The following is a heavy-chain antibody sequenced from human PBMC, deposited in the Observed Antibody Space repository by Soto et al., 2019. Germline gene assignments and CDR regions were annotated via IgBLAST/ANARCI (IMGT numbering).Heavy chain of an antibody. J-gene: IGHJ4*02. CDR3: VRQRTTVVTQAYFDH. CDR2: IYYSGRT. CDR1: GESISSSSYY. V-gene: IGHV4-39*01. D-gene: IGHD2-21*02. Sequence: PSETLSLTCIVSGESISSSSYYWGWIRQPPGKGLEWIGSIYYSGRTYYNPSFKSRVTISIDTSKNQFSLKLSSVTATDTAVYYCVRQRTTVVTQAYFDHWGPGALVTVSS.